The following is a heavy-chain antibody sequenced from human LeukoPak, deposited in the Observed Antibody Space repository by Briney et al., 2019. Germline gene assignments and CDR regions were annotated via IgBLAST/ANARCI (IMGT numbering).Heavy chain of an antibody. CDR3: ETLPSSLYSTSSLNWFDP. CDR1: GFPFSSYA. CDR2: ISSSGGIT. J-gene: IGHJ5*02. V-gene: IGHV3-64D*08. Sequence: GGSLRLSCSASGFPFSSYAMHWVRQAPGKGLEYVSAISSSGGITNYADSVRGRFTISRDNSKNSLYLQMSSLRPEDTAIYYCETLPSSLYSTSSLNWFDPWGQGILVTVSS. D-gene: IGHD6-6*01.